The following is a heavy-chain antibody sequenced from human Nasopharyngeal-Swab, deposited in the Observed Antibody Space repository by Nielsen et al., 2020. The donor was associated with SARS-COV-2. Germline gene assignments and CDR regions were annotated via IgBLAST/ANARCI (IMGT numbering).Heavy chain of an antibody. J-gene: IGHJ5*02. Sequence: SETLSLTCTVSGCSISSYYWSWIRQPPGKGLEWIGYIYYSGSTNYNPSLKSRVTISVDTSKNQFSLKLSSVTAADTAVYYCARVGVLRYFDNWFDPWGQGTLVTVSS. CDR3: ARVGVLRYFDNWFDP. V-gene: IGHV4-59*01. D-gene: IGHD3-9*01. CDR2: IYYSGST. CDR1: GCSISSYY.